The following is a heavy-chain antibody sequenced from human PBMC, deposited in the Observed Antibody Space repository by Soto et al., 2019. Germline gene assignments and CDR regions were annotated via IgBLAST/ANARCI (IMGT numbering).Heavy chain of an antibody. Sequence: VQLVQSGTEVKKPGASVKVSCKASGYTFTNYGITWVRQAPGQGLAWMGWISADNGVTNYAQKLQGRVTMTTDTATSTGYMELRSLRSDDTAVYYCARRGVLPDYWGQGTLVTVSS. V-gene: IGHV1-18*01. CDR1: GYTFTNYG. CDR2: ISADNGVT. CDR3: ARRGVLPDY. J-gene: IGHJ4*02. D-gene: IGHD3-10*01.